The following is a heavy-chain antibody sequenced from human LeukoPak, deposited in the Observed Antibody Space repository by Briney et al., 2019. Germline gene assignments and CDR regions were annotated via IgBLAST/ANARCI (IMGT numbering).Heavy chain of an antibody. J-gene: IGHJ4*02. CDR2: ISAYNGNT. D-gene: IGHD2-2*03. CDR3: ARGPVDIVVVPAATGLDY. CDR1: GYTFTSYG. V-gene: IGHV1-18*01. Sequence: ASVKVSCKASGYTFTSYGISWVRQAPGQGLEWMGWISAYNGNTNYAQKLQGRVTMTTDTSTSTAYMELRSLRSDDTAVYYCARGPVDIVVVPAATGLDYWGQGTLVTVSS.